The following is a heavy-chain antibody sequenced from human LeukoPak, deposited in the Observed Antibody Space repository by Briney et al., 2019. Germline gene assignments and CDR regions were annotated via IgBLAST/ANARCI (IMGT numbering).Heavy chain of an antibody. J-gene: IGHJ6*03. CDR3: ARRGDRICTSMNCPPHSFYYYMDV. D-gene: IGHD2-2*01. CDR2: VSGKSRAI. CDR1: GFIFSDYA. Sequence: GGSLRLSCAASGFIFSDYAINWVRQAPGKGLEWLSFVSGKSRAIYYADSVKGRFTISRDNAKESVYLHMSSLRAEDAAVYYCARRGDRICTSMNCPPHSFYYYMDVWGKGTTVSIS. V-gene: IGHV3-48*04.